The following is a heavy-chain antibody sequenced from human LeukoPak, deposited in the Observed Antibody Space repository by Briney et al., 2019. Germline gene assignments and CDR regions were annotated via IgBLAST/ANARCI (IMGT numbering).Heavy chain of an antibody. V-gene: IGHV4-34*01. CDR1: GGSFSGYY. CDR2: INHSGST. D-gene: IGHD5-18*01. J-gene: IGHJ5*02. CDR3: ASGPSVGYSYHGTFDP. Sequence: SETLSLTCAVYGGSFSGYYWSWIRQPPGKGLEWIGEINHSGSTNYNPSLKSRVTISVDTSKNQFSLKLSSVTAADTAVYYCASGPSVGYSYHGTFDPWGQGTLVTVSS.